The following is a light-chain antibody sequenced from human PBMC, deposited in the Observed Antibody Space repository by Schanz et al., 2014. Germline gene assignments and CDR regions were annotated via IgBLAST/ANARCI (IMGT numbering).Light chain of an antibody. Sequence: EIVLTQSPGTLSLSPGERATLSCRASQSVSSSYLAWYQQKPGQAPRLLIYGAFDRATGIPDRFSGSGSGTVFTLTISRLEPEDFAVYYCQQYNNWLFYTFGQGTKLEIK. CDR2: GAF. CDR3: QQYNNWLFYT. CDR1: QSVSSSY. J-gene: IGKJ2*01. V-gene: IGKV3-20*01.